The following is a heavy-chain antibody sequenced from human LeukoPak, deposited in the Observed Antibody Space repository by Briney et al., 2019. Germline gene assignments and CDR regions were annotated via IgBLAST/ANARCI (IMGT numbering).Heavy chain of an antibody. D-gene: IGHD6-6*01. CDR1: GFTFSSYA. Sequence: PGGSLRLSCAASGFTFSSYAMHWVRQAPGKGLEWVAVISYDGSNKYYADSVKGRFTISRDNSKNTLYLQMNSLRAEDTAVYYCAREKQLRSAFDYWGQGTLLTVSS. J-gene: IGHJ4*02. CDR3: AREKQLRSAFDY. V-gene: IGHV3-30*01. CDR2: ISYDGSNK.